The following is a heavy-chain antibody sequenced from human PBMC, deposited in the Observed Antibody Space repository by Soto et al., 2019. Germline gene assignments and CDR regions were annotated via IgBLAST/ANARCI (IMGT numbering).Heavy chain of an antibody. V-gene: IGHV4-59*01. CDR2: IYYSGST. CDR3: ARSGYYYGVAEFDY. Sequence: SETLSLTCTVSGGSISSYYWSWIRQPPGKGLEWIGYIYYSGSTNYNPSLKSRVTISVDTSKNQFSLKLSSVTAADTAVYYCARSGYYYGVAEFDYWGQGTLVTVSS. J-gene: IGHJ4*02. CDR1: GGSISSYY. D-gene: IGHD3-22*01.